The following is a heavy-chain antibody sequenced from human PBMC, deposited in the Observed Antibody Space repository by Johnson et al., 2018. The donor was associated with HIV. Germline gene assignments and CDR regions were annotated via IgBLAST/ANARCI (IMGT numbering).Heavy chain of an antibody. J-gene: IGHJ3*02. CDR1: GFTFSSYA. V-gene: IGHV3-30*04. Sequence: QVQLLESGGGLVKPGGSLRLSCAASGFTFSSYAMHWVRQAPGKGLEWVAVISYDGSNKYYADSVKGRFTISRDNSKNTLYLQMNSLRAEDTAVYYCAKWGLGGGADAFDIWGLGTMVTVSS. D-gene: IGHD3-16*01. CDR2: ISYDGSNK. CDR3: AKWGLGGGADAFDI.